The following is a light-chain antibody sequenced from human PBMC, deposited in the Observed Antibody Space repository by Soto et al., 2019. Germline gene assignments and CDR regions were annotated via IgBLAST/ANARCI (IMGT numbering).Light chain of an antibody. CDR2: DVS. J-gene: IGLJ2*01. CDR3: SSYTSSSTPVV. CDR1: SSDVGGYNY. Sequence: QSALTQPASVSGSPGQSITISCTGTSSDVGGYNYVSWYQQHPGKAPKLLIYDVSNRPSGVSNRFSGSKSGNTASLTISGPQAEDEAEYYCSSYTSSSTPVVFGGGTQLTVL. V-gene: IGLV2-14*01.